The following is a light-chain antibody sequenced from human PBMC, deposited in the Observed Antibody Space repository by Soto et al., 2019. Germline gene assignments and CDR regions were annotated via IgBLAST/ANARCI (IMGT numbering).Light chain of an antibody. Sequence: EIVLTQSPGNLSLSPGEGATLSCRASQSISNNFLAWYQQKLGQAPRLIIFGASTRATGIPDRFSGSGSGTDFSLTISRLEPDDYAVYYCQQYGGSPFTFGPGTTVDIK. CDR1: QSISNNF. V-gene: IGKV3-20*01. CDR3: QQYGGSPFT. J-gene: IGKJ3*01. CDR2: GAS.